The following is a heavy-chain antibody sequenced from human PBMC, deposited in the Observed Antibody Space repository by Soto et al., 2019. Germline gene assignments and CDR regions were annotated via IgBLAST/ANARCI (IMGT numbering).Heavy chain of an antibody. D-gene: IGHD3-3*01. CDR1: GFTFSSYG. Sequence: GGSLRLSCAASGFTFSSYGMHWVRQAPGKGLEWVAVIWYDGSNKYYADSVKGRFTISRDNSKNTLYLQMNSLRAEDTAVYYCARDREWLSYFDYWGQGTLVTVSS. CDR2: IWYDGSNK. V-gene: IGHV3-33*01. CDR3: ARDREWLSYFDY. J-gene: IGHJ4*02.